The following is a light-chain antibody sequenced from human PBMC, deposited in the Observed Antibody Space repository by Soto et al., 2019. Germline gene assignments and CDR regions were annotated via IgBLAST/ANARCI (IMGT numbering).Light chain of an antibody. J-gene: IGKJ2*01. V-gene: IGKV1-27*01. Sequence: DIQMTQSPSSLSASVGDRVTITCRASQGISNYLAWYQQKPGRVPKLLIYAASTLQSGVPSRFSVSGSGTDFTLTISSLQPEDVASYYCQKHDSAPYAFGQGTKLEIK. CDR3: QKHDSAPYA. CDR2: AAS. CDR1: QGISNY.